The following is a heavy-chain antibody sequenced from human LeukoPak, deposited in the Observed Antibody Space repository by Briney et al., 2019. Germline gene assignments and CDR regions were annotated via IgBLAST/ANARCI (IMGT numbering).Heavy chain of an antibody. J-gene: IGHJ4*02. CDR2: IYASGSTNYYASGST. Sequence: PSETLSLTCTVSSGSINSYYWNWIRQPPGKGLEWIGRIYASGSTNYYASGSTNYNPSLKSRVTMSVDTSKNQFSLKLSSVTAADTAVYYCARRGGSYRTPYFDYWGQGTLVTVSS. D-gene: IGHD1-26*01. CDR3: ARRGGSYRTPYFDY. CDR1: SGSINSYY. V-gene: IGHV4-4*07.